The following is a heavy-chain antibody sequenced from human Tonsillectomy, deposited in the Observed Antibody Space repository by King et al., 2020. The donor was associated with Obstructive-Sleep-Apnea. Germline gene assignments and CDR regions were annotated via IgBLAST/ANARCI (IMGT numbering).Heavy chain of an antibody. CDR1: GYSFTSYW. CDR2: IFPADSDT. V-gene: IGHV5-51*01. CDR3: ARQQSYYYGMYV. Sequence: QLVQSGTEVKKPGESLTISCKDSGYSFTSYWIGWVRQMPGKGLEWMGIIFPADSDTRYKPSFQGRVTISADKSISTAYLQWSSLKASDTAMYYCARQQSYYYGMYVWGQGTTVTVSS. D-gene: IGHD6-19*01. J-gene: IGHJ6*02.